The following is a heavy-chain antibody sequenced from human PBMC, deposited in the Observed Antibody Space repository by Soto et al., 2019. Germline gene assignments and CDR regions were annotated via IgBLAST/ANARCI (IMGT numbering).Heavy chain of an antibody. Sequence: EVQLLDSGGGLVQPGGSLRLSCAASGFTFSSYAMNWVRQAPGKGLEWVSVISGSGDSTYYADSVKGRFTISRDNSQNTLYLQMNSLRTEDTAVYYCARRGPGTYFDYWGQGTRVTVSS. J-gene: IGHJ4*02. CDR2: ISGSGDST. CDR3: ARRGPGTYFDY. CDR1: GFTFSSYA. D-gene: IGHD6-13*01. V-gene: IGHV3-23*01.